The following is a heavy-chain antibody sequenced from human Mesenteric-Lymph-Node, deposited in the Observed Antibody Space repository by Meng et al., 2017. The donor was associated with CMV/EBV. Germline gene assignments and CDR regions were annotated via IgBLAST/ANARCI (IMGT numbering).Heavy chain of an antibody. J-gene: IGHJ6*02. CDR2: IYYSGST. Sequence: SETLSLTCSVSGGSVSSGNHYWTWIRQPPGKGLEWIGYIYYSGSTNYNPSLKSRVTILVDTSKNQFSLKVSSVTAADTAVYYCARDRGDYYYYHGMDVWGQGTMVTVSS. CDR1: GGSVSSGNHY. V-gene: IGHV4-61*01. CDR3: ARDRGDYYYYHGMDV.